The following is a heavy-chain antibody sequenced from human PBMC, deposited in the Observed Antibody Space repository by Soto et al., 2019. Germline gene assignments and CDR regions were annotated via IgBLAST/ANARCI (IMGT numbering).Heavy chain of an antibody. CDR3: ARGRPPAYDFWSGSMDV. CDR2: IIPIFGTA. Sequence: SVKVSCKASGGTFSSYAISWVRQAPGQGLEWMGGIIPIFGTANYAQKFQGRVTITADESTSTAYMELSSLRSEDTAVYYWARGRPPAYDFWSGSMDVWGQGTTLTVSS. V-gene: IGHV1-69*13. D-gene: IGHD3-3*01. CDR1: GGTFSSYA. J-gene: IGHJ6*02.